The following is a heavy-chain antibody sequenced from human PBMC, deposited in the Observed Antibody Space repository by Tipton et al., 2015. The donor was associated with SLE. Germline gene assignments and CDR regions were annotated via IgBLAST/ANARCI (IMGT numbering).Heavy chain of an antibody. V-gene: IGHV4-34*01. CDR2: INHSGST. CDR3: ARVRVLYGMDV. J-gene: IGHJ6*02. CDR1: GGSFSGYY. Sequence: LSLTCAVYGGSFSGYYWSWIRQPPGKGLEWIGEINHSGSTNYNPSLKSRVTISVDTSKNQFSLKLSSVTAADTAVYYCARVRVLYGMDVWGQGTTVTVSS. D-gene: IGHD3-10*01.